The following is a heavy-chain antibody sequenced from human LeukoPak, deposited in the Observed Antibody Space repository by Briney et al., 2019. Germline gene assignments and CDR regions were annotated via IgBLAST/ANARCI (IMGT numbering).Heavy chain of an antibody. CDR2: INHSGST. CDR3: ARGRLGSGSPGYFDY. Sequence: SETLSLTCAVYGGSFSGYYWGWIRQPPGKGLEWIGEINHSGSTNYNPSLKSRVTISVDTSKNQFSLKLSSVTAADTAVYYCARGRLGSGSPGYFDYWGQGTLVTVSS. V-gene: IGHV4-34*01. J-gene: IGHJ4*02. D-gene: IGHD1-26*01. CDR1: GGSFSGYY.